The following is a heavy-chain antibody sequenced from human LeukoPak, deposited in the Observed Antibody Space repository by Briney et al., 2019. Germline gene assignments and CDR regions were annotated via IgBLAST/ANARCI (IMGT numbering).Heavy chain of an antibody. CDR3: ARAWCSSTSCLDC. CDR2: INHSGST. V-gene: IGHV4-34*01. J-gene: IGHJ4*02. CDR1: GGSFSGYY. D-gene: IGHD2-2*01. Sequence: SETLSLTCAVYGGSFSGYYWSWIRQPPGKGLEWIGEINHSGSTNYNPSLKSRVTISVDTSKNQFSLKLSSVTAADTAVYYCARAWCSSTSCLDCWGQGTLVTVSS.